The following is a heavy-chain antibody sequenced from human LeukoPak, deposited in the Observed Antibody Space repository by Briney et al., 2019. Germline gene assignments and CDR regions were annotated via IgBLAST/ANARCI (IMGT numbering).Heavy chain of an antibody. J-gene: IGHJ4*02. CDR3: ARDLPYFNYDILTGPFDY. D-gene: IGHD3-9*01. CDR2: ISYDGSNK. CDR1: GVTFSSYA. V-gene: IGHV3-30*04. Sequence: PGRSLRLSCAASGVTFSSYAMHWVRQAPGKGLEWVAVISYDGSNKYYADSVKGRFTISRDNSKNTLYLQMNSLRAEDTAVYYCARDLPYFNYDILTGPFDYWGQGTLVTVSS.